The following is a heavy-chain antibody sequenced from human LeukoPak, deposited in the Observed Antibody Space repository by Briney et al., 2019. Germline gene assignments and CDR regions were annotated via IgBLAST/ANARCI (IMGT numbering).Heavy chain of an antibody. CDR1: GFTFSSYS. CDR2: IYSGGST. CDR3: ARDAV. Sequence: GGSLRLSCAASGFTFSSYSMNWVRQAPGKGLEWVSVIYSGGSTYYADSVKGRFTISGDNSKNTLYLQMNSLRAEDTAVYYCARDAVWGQGTLVTVSS. J-gene: IGHJ4*02. V-gene: IGHV3-66*02.